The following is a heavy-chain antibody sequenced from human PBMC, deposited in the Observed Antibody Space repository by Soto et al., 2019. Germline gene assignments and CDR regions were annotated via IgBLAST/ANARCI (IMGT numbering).Heavy chain of an antibody. CDR2: IYCSGST. CDR3: ARQGYSGYDSYFDY. CDR1: GGSISSGGYY. Sequence: PSETLSLTCTVSGGSISSGGYYWSWIRQHPGKGLEWIGYIYCSGSTYYNPSLKSRVTISVDTSKNQFSLKLSSVTAADTAVYYCARQGYSGYDSYFDYWGQGTLVTVSS. J-gene: IGHJ4*02. V-gene: IGHV4-31*03. D-gene: IGHD5-12*01.